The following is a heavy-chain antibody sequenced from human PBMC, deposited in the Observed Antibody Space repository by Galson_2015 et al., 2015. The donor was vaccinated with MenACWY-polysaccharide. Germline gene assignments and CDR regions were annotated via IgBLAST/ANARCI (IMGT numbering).Heavy chain of an antibody. D-gene: IGHD3-22*01. CDR3: ARESEYYDSFDGFDI. CDR2: INTNTGNP. V-gene: IGHV7-4-1*02. J-gene: IGHJ3*02. Sequence: SVKVSCKAPGYTFGSYAMNWVRQAPGQGLEWMGWINTNTGNPTSAPGFTGRFVFSLDTSVSTAYLQISSLKAEDTAVYYCARESEYYDSFDGFDIWGQGTMVTVSS. CDR1: GYTFGSYA.